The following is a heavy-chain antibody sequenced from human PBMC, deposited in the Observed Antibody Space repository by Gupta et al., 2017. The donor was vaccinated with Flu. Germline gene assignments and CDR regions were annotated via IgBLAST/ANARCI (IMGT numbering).Heavy chain of an antibody. D-gene: IGHD1-1*01. CDR1: GFSFRNYG. J-gene: IGHJ6*02. V-gene: IGHV3-30*18. CDR3: EQDWKGHHVNYGMNF. CDR2: TSYDGRRN. Sequence: ASGFSFRNYGMHWVRQAPGKGLEWVAVTSYDGRRNKYADSVKGRFTVSRDNSKNTLYLQLNSLRSEDTAVYYCEQDWKGHHVNYGMNFWGPG.